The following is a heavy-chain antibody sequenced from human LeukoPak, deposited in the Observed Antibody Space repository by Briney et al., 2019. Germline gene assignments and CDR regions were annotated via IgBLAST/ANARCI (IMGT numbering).Heavy chain of an antibody. V-gene: IGHV4-38-2*02. Sequence: SGTLSLTCAVSGYSISSGYYWGWIRQPPGKGLEWIGSIYHSGSTYYNPSLKSRVTISVDTSKNQFSLKLSSVTAADTAVYYCARDGYCSGGSCYSSWFDPWGQGTLVTVSS. D-gene: IGHD2-15*01. CDR3: ARDGYCSGGSCYSSWFDP. J-gene: IGHJ5*02. CDR1: GYSISSGYY. CDR2: IYHSGST.